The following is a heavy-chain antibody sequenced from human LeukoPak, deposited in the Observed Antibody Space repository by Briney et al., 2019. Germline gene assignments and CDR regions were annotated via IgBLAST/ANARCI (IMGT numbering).Heavy chain of an antibody. V-gene: IGHV4-34*01. CDR1: GGSFSGYY. Sequence: SETLSLTCAVYGGSFSGYYWSWIRQPPGKGLEWIGEINHSGSTNYNPSLKSRVTISVDTSKNQFSLKLSSVTAADTAVYYCARDICGSGSYCNNWFDPWGQGTLVTVSS. CDR3: ARDICGSGSYCNNWFDP. CDR2: INHSGST. J-gene: IGHJ5*02. D-gene: IGHD3-10*01.